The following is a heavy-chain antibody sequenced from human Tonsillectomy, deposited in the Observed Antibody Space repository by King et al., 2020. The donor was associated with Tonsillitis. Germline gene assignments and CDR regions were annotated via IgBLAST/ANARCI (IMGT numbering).Heavy chain of an antibody. CDR1: GFIFRSYG. J-gene: IGHJ6*02. CDR3: ARKDYGDYDYYYGMDV. Sequence: VQLVESGGGVVQPGRSLRLSCAASGFIFRSYGMHWVRQAPGKGLEWVAVISYDGSNEYYADSVKGRFTISRDNSKNTLYLQMNSLRAEDTAVYYCARKDYGDYDYYYGMDVWGQGTTVTVSS. CDR2: ISYDGSNE. D-gene: IGHD4-17*01. V-gene: IGHV3-33*05.